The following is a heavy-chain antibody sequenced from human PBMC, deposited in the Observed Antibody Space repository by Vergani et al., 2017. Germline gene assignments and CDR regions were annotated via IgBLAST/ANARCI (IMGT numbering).Heavy chain of an antibody. CDR3: AKDLCTSGGGGGFDP. D-gene: IGHD2-21*01. Sequence: EVQLEESGGGLVLPGRSLRLSCVASGFTSAGYAMHWVRQAPGKGLEWVSGISWNSNSIGYADSVKGRFTISRDNAKNSLYLQMNSLRAEDTALYYRAKDLCTSGGGGGFDPWGQGTLVTVSS. CDR1: GFTSAGYA. V-gene: IGHV3-9*02. J-gene: IGHJ5*02. CDR2: ISWNSNSI.